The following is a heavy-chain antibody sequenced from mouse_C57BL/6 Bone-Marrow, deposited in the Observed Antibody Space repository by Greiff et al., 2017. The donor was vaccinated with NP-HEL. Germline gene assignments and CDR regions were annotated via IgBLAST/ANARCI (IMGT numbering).Heavy chain of an antibody. CDR1: GFTFSDYY. CDR2: ISNGGGST. J-gene: IGHJ4*01. CDR3: ARRGCDIYAMDY. V-gene: IGHV5-12*01. Sequence: EVKLMESGGGLVQPGGSLKLSCAASGFTFSDYYMYWVRQTPEKRLEWVAYISNGGGSTYYPDTVKGRFTISRDNAKNTLYLQMSRLKSEDTAMYYCARRGCDIYAMDYWGQGTSVTVSS.